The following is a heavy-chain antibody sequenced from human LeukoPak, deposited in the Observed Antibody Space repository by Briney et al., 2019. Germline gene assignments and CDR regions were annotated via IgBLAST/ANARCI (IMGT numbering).Heavy chain of an antibody. CDR1: GYTFTDHY. CDR2: IKPDSGAT. J-gene: IGHJ4*03. Sequence: GASLKVSCKASGYTFTDHYMHWLRQVPGQGLEWMGWIKPDSGATNYAQKFQGRFTMSRDMSISTVYMELSSLTSDDTAMYYCARDHDFGPDYWGQGTLVTVSA. D-gene: IGHD4/OR15-4a*01. CDR3: ARDHDFGPDY. V-gene: IGHV1-2*02.